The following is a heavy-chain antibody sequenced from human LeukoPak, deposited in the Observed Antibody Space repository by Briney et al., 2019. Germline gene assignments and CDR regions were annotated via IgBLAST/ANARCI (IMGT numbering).Heavy chain of an antibody. CDR2: ISSSSSYI. CDR1: GFTFSSYS. Sequence: GGSLRLSCAASGFTFSSYSMNWVRQAPGKGLEWVSSISSSSSYIYYADSVKGRFTISRDNAKNSLYLQMNSLRAEDTAVYYCASRITMITNYWGQGTLVTVSS. J-gene: IGHJ4*02. D-gene: IGHD3-22*01. CDR3: ASRITMITNY. V-gene: IGHV3-21*01.